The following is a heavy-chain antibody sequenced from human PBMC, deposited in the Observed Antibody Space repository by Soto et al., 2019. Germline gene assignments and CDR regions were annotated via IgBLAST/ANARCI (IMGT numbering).Heavy chain of an antibody. CDR3: ARGGGRSGSKDV. CDR1: GGSFSGHY. V-gene: IGHV4-34*01. J-gene: IGHJ6*02. CDR2: INQSGRT. Sequence: QVQLQEWGAGLVKPSETLSLTCAVYGGSFSGHYWNWIRQPPGKGLEWIGEINQSGRTNYNPSLKSRVTISVDTSKNQFSLKLTSVTAADTAVYYCARGGGRSGSKDVWGQGTTVTVSS. D-gene: IGHD3-3*01.